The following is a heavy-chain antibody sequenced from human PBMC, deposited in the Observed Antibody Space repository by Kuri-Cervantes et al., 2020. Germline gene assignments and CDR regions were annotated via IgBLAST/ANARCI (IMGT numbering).Heavy chain of an antibody. V-gene: IGHV4-34*01. CDR3: ARGPSEWGAAAAPFDY. CDR2: INHSGST. CDR1: GGSFSGYY. Sequence: ESLKISCAVYGGSFSGYYWSWIRQPPGKGLEWIGEINHSGSTNYNPSLKSRVTISVDKSKNQFSLKLSSVTAADTAVYYCARGPSEWGAAAAPFDYWGQGTLVTVSS. J-gene: IGHJ4*02. D-gene: IGHD6-13*01.